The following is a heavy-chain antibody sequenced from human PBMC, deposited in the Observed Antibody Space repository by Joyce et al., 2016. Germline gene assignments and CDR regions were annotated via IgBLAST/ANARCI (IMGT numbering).Heavy chain of an antibody. Sequence: QVQLQESGPGLVKPSETLSLTCTVSGGSISNFYWSWIRQPPGKGLEWLGYISYSGNTLYNPSLKSRVSISLHTSKNQFSLRLSSVTAADTAIYYCAGVVYGDYVAYWGQGTLVTVSS. CDR2: ISYSGNT. CDR1: GGSISNFY. V-gene: IGHV4-59*01. J-gene: IGHJ4*02. CDR3: AGVVYGDYVAY. D-gene: IGHD4-17*01.